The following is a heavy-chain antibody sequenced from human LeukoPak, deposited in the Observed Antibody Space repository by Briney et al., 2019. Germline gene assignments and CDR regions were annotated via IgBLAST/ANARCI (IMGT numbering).Heavy chain of an antibody. J-gene: IGHJ4*01. Sequence: SETLSLTCTVSGGSVSSGSYYWSWIRQPPGKGLEWIGYIYYSGSTNYNPSLKSRVTISVDTSKNQFSLKLSSVTAADTAVYYCAREELELEIVDYWGHGTLVTVSS. CDR1: GGSVSSGSYY. CDR2: IYYSGST. D-gene: IGHD1-7*01. CDR3: AREELELEIVDY. V-gene: IGHV4-61*01.